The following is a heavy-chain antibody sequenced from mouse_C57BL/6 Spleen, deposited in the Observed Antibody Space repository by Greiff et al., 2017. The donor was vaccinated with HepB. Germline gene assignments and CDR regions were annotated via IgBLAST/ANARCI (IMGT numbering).Heavy chain of an antibody. V-gene: IGHV1-69*01. D-gene: IGHD4-1*01. Sequence: QLQQPGAALVMPGASVKLSCKASGHTFTSYWMHWVKQRPGQGLEWIGEIDPSDSYTNYNQKFKGKSTLTVDKSSSTAYMQLSSLTSEDSAVYYCARGNWDVWYFDVWGTGTTVTVSS. CDR1: GHTFTSYW. CDR3: ARGNWDVWYFDV. CDR2: IDPSDSYT. J-gene: IGHJ1*03.